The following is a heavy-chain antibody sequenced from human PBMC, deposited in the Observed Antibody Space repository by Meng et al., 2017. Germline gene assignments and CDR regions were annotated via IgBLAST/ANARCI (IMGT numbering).Heavy chain of an antibody. J-gene: IGHJ5*02. CDR1: GFSLSTSGVG. CDR3: AHAYSSSWYHWFDP. D-gene: IGHD6-13*01. V-gene: IGHV2-5*02. Sequence: SGSTLVKPTQTGTLTCTFSGFSLSTSGVGGGWIRQPPGKALEWLALIYWDDDKHYSPSLKSRRTITKDTSKNQVVLTMTNMDPVDTATYYCAHAYSSSWYHWFDPWGQGTLVTVSS. CDR2: IYWDDDK.